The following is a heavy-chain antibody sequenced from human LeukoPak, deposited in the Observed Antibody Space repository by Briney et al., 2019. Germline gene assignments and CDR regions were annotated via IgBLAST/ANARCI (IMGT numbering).Heavy chain of an antibody. CDR2: IIPIFGTA. CDR1: GGTYSSYA. J-gene: IGHJ4*02. Sequence: ASVTVSCKASGGTYSSYAISWVRQAPGQGLEWMGGIIPIFGTANYAQKFQGRVTITADESTSTAYMELSSLRSEDTAVYYCAREMVVGSGYTLFDYWGQGTLVTVSS. CDR3: AREMVVGSGYTLFDY. D-gene: IGHD5-12*01. V-gene: IGHV1-69*13.